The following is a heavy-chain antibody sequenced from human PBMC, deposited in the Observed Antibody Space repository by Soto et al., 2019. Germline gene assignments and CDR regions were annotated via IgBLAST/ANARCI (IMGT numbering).Heavy chain of an antibody. CDR1: GFTFSSYG. D-gene: IGHD2-15*01. CDR3: ARDPRRYCSGGSCYSRYFQH. CDR2: IWYDGSNK. Sequence: QVQLVESGGGVVQPGRSLRLSCAASGFTFSSYGMHWVRQAPGKGLEWVAVIWYDGSNKYYADSVKGRFTISRDNSKNTLYLQMNSLRAEDTAVYYCARDPRRYCSGGSCYSRYFQHWGQGTMVTVSS. J-gene: IGHJ1*01. V-gene: IGHV3-33*01.